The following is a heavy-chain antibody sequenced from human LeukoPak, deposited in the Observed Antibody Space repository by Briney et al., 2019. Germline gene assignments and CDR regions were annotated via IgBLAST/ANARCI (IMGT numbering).Heavy chain of an antibody. Sequence: NTGESLKISCKGSGYSFTSYWIGWVRQMPGKGLEWMGIIYPGDSDTRYSPSFQGQVTISADKSISTAYLQWSSLKASDTAMYYCARLGIQLWKNPRGHFDYWGQGTLVTVSS. D-gene: IGHD5-18*01. J-gene: IGHJ4*02. CDR1: GYSFTSYW. V-gene: IGHV5-51*03. CDR3: ARLGIQLWKNPRGHFDY. CDR2: IYPGDSDT.